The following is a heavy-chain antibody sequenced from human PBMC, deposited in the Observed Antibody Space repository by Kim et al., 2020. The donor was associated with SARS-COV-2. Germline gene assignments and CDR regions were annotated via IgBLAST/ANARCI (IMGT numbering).Heavy chain of an antibody. CDR2: IYYSGST. J-gene: IGHJ6*02. V-gene: IGHV4-61*01. CDR1: GGSVSSGSYY. Sequence: SETLSLTCTVSGGSVSSGSYYWSWIRQPPGKGLEWIGYIYYSGSTNYNPSLKSRVTISVDTSKNQFSLKLSSVTAADTAVYYCARDREYNWNGKGLFYYYYGMDVWGQGTTVTVSS. D-gene: IGHD1-20*01. CDR3: ARDREYNWNGKGLFYYYYGMDV.